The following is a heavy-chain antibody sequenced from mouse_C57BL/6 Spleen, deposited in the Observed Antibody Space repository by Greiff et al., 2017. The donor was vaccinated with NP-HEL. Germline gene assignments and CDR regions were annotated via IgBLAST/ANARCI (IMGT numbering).Heavy chain of an antibody. CDR2: IRSKSNNYAT. CDR3: VRHSVYYAMDY. CDR1: GFSFNTYA. J-gene: IGHJ4*01. Sequence: EVQLQESGGGLVQPKGSLKLSCAASGFSFNTYAMNWVRQAPGKGLEWVARIRSKSNNYATYYADSVKDRFTISRDDSESMLYLQMNNLKTEDTAMYYCVRHSVYYAMDYWGQGTSVTVSS. V-gene: IGHV10-1*01.